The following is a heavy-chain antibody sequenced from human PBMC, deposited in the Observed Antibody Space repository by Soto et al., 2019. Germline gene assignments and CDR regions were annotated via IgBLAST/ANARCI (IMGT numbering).Heavy chain of an antibody. CDR3: AKMEGMDSWAYSFED. V-gene: IGHV3-23*01. J-gene: IGHJ4*02. CDR1: GFTFSDFA. CDR2: IYGGGNGP. Sequence: EVQVLKSGGGLVQPGGSLRLSCAATGFTFSDFAMSWVRQAPGKGLEWVSRIYGGGNGPHYADSVKGRVTISRDNSKKTLYLQMYSLSAEDTAVYYGAKMEGMDSWAYSFEDGGEGTLVSVSS. D-gene: IGHD2-15*01.